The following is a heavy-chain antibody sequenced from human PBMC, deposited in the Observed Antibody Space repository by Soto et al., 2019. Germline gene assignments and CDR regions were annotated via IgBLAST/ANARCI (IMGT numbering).Heavy chain of an antibody. CDR3: ARVYCSSTSCSLLYYYYGMDV. J-gene: IGHJ6*02. Sequence: ASVKVSCKXSGYTFTSYGISWVRQAPGQGLEWMGWISAYNGNTNYAQKLQGRVTMTTDTSTSTAYMELRSLRSDDTAVYYCARVYCSSTSCSLLYYYYGMDVWGQGTTVTVSS. CDR1: GYTFTSYG. CDR2: ISAYNGNT. V-gene: IGHV1-18*01. D-gene: IGHD2-2*01.